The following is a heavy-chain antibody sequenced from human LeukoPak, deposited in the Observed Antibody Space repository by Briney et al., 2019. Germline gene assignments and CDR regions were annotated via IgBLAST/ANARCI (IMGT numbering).Heavy chain of an antibody. Sequence: SETLSLTGGVSGYSISSGYHWGWIRQPTGKGLEWIGSMSHSGSTYYNPSLKSRVTISVGTSKNQFSVKLSSVTAADTAVYYCARHHLYDSSGDGRYYFDYWGQGTLVTVSS. CDR1: GYSISSGYH. CDR3: ARHHLYDSSGDGRYYFDY. D-gene: IGHD3-22*01. J-gene: IGHJ4*02. V-gene: IGHV4-38-2*01. CDR2: MSHSGST.